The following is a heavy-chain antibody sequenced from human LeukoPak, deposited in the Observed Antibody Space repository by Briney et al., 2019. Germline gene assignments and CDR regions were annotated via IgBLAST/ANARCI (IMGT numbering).Heavy chain of an antibody. J-gene: IGHJ4*02. D-gene: IGHD5-18*01. Sequence: SETLPLTRTGSGGSISSYYWSWIRLPPWKGLEGIGYIYYTGAHSSNPSFKSRVTISLATSKNQFSLKLSSVTAADAAVYYCARAGYSYGTGYYFDYWGQGALVTVSS. V-gene: IGHV4-59*01. CDR1: GGSISSYY. CDR2: IYYTGAH. CDR3: ARAGYSYGTGYYFDY.